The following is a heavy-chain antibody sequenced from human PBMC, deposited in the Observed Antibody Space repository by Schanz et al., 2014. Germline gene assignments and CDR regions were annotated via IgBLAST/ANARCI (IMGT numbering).Heavy chain of an antibody. V-gene: IGHV1-3*01. J-gene: IGHJ4*02. D-gene: IGHD6-6*01. CDR1: GYSFTPFP. Sequence: QVQLVQSGAEVKKPGSSMKVSCKASGYSFTPFPIHWVRQAPGQRLEWMGWINAGTGNTEYSQKLQGRVTMTADTSTSTAYMDLRSLRSDDTAVYYCARDQSPYTNSSDVRYFDYWGQGSLVTVSS. CDR3: ARDQSPYTNSSDVRYFDY. CDR2: INAGTGNT.